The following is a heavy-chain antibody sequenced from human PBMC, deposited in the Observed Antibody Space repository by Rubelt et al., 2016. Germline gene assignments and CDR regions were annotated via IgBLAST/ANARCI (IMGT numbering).Heavy chain of an antibody. Sequence: EVQLVESGGGLVKPGGSLRLSCAASGFTFSSYSVNWVRQAPGKGLEWVSSISSSSSYIYYADSVKGRFTISRDNAKNSLYLQMNSLRAEDTAVYYCARDSDYVWGSYRYTGLYFDYWGQGTLVTVSS. CDR2: ISSSSSYI. CDR1: GFTFSSYS. J-gene: IGHJ4*02. V-gene: IGHV3-21*01. D-gene: IGHD3-16*02. CDR3: ARDSDYVWGSYRYTGLYFDY.